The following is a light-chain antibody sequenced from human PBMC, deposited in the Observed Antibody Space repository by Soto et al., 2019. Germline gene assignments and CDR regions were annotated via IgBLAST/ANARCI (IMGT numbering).Light chain of an antibody. CDR2: DAS. V-gene: IGKV1-5*01. CDR3: QQYNSYWT. CDR1: QSISSW. Sequence: DIQMTQSPSTLSASVGDRVTITCRASQSISSWLAWYQQKPGKAPKLLIYDASRLESGVPSRFSGGGSGTEFTLTIRSLQPDDFATYYCQQYNSYWTFGQGTKVDI. J-gene: IGKJ1*01.